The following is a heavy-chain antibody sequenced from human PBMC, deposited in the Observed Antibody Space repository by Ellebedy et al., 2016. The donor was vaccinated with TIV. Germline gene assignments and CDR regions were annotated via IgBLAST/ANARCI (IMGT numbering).Heavy chain of an antibody. D-gene: IGHD2-21*01. CDR1: GHTFTGTDYY. Sequence: ASVKVSCXASGHTFTGTDYYMHWVRQAPGQGLEWMGWINPKSGGTNYARKFQGRVTMTRDTSISTAYMELSRLRSDDTAVFYCARGFVWFSYAFDIWGQGTMVTVSP. CDR2: INPKSGGT. CDR3: ARGFVWFSYAFDI. J-gene: IGHJ3*02. V-gene: IGHV1-2*02.